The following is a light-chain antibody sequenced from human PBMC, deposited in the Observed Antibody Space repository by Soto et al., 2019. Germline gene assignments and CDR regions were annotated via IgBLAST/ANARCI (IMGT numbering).Light chain of an antibody. V-gene: IGKV4-1*01. CDR1: QSVLYIPGNKNY. CDR2: SAS. CDR3: PQYYSTPLNS. J-gene: IGKJ2*01. Sequence: DIVMTQSPDSLAVSLGDRATINCKSSQSVLYIPGNKNYLAWSQQKPGQPPKLLIYSASTRESGVPDRFCVSVSGTDFSLTISSLHAEDGAVYYCPQYYSTPLNSFGLVCMLEIK.